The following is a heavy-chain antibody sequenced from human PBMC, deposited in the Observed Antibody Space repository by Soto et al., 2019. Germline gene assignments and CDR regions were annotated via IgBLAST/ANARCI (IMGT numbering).Heavy chain of an antibody. Sequence: QVQFVQSGAEVKKPGASVRVSCKASGYSFTSYAIHWLRQAPGQRPEWMGWISPGNENTKYSENFQGRVTITRDTSASTAYMDLSSLRSEDTAVYYCTRTSFGVVTYGFDIWGQGTMVTVSS. J-gene: IGHJ3*02. D-gene: IGHD3-3*01. CDR3: TRTSFGVVTYGFDI. CDR2: ISPGNENT. V-gene: IGHV1-3*01. CDR1: GYSFTSYA.